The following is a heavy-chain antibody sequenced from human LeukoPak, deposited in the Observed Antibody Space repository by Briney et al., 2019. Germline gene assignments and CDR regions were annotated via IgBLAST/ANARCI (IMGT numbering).Heavy chain of an antibody. Sequence: GGSLRLSCAASGFTFNNVWMNWGRQAPGKVLEWVGRIKSKTNGGTTEYAAPVKGRFTILRDDSKNTLYLQMNSLKTEDTAVYYCMLGSGSYDSSDFDYWGQGTLVTVSS. J-gene: IGHJ4*02. V-gene: IGHV3-15*07. CDR3: MLGSGSYDSSDFDY. CDR2: IKSKTNGGTT. D-gene: IGHD3-22*01. CDR1: GFTFNNVW.